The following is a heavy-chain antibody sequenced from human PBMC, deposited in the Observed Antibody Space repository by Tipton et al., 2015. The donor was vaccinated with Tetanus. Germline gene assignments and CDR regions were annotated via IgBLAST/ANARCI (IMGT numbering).Heavy chain of an antibody. J-gene: IGHJ6*02. Sequence: QVQLVQSGAEVKKPGASVKVSCKASGYTFTGYSIYWVRQAPGQGLEGMGWIDPNSGGTVYAQKFQGGVTMTRDTSISTAYMELRSLRSGDTAVYYCARDRGDYIYYGMDVWGPGTTVTVS. V-gene: IGHV1-2*02. CDR1: GYTFTGYS. D-gene: IGHD3-22*01. CDR3: ARDRGDYIYYGMDV. CDR2: IDPNSGGT.